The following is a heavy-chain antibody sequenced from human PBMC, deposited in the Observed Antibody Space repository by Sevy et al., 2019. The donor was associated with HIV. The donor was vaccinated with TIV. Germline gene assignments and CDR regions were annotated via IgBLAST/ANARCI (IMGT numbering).Heavy chain of an antibody. CDR2: IRSKDYRGAT. CDR1: GFTFGDYA. Sequence: GGSLRLSCTGSGFTFGDYAMSWFRQAPGMGLEWVGFIRSKDYRGATEYAASVKGRFTISRDDSKSIADLQMNSLKTEDPAVYYCIRGYYYDSSGYSDYWGQGTLVTVSS. J-gene: IGHJ4*02. V-gene: IGHV3-49*03. CDR3: IRGYYYDSSGYSDY. D-gene: IGHD3-22*01.